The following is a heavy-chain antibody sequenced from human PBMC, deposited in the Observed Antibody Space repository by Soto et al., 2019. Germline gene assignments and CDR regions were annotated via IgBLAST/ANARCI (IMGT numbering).Heavy chain of an antibody. J-gene: IGHJ3*02. V-gene: IGHV3-30*03. CDR1: GLTFSRYG. D-gene: IGHD4-17*01. CDR2: ISDDGSNK. Sequence: GGSLRLSCAASGLTFSRYGMHWVRQVPGKGLEWVAVISDDGSNKNYADSVKGRFTISRDNSKNTLLLQLNSLRTEDAAVYYCARDLSGDYGALDTWGQGTMVTVAS. CDR3: ARDLSGDYGALDT.